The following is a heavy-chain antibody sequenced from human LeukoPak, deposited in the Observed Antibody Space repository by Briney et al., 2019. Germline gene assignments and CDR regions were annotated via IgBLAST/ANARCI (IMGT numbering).Heavy chain of an antibody. J-gene: IGHJ4*02. V-gene: IGHV6-1*01. CDR3: ARDSWDRGRGFDD. CDR1: GDSVSSGIAS. D-gene: IGHD1-26*01. CDR2: TYHRSQWYN. Sequence: SQTLSLTCAISGDSVSSGIASWSWIRQSPSRGLEWLGRTYHRSQWYNDFAVSVRGRISINPDTSKNQFSLQLNSITPEDTAVYYCARDSWDRGRGFDDWGQGTLVTVSS.